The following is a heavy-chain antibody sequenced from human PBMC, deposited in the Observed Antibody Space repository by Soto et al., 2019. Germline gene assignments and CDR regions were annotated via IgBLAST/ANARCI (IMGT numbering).Heavy chain of an antibody. D-gene: IGHD3-22*01. J-gene: IGHJ6*02. CDR3: ARELLNYDSSGYSPYYGMDV. CDR1: GYSFRFYG. Sequence: GASVKVSCKASGYSFRFYGLSWVRQAPGQGLEWMGWISAYNGNTNYAQKLQGRVTMTTDTSTSTAYMELRSLRSDDTAVYYCARELLNYDSSGYSPYYGMDVWGQGTTVTVSS. V-gene: IGHV1-18*01. CDR2: ISAYNGNT.